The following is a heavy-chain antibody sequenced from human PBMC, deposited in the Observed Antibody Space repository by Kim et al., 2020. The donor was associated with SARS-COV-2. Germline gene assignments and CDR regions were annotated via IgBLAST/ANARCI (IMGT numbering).Heavy chain of an antibody. D-gene: IGHD3-10*01. V-gene: IGHV3-49*03. CDR1: GFTFGDYA. J-gene: IGHJ1*01. Sequence: GGSLRLSCTASGFTFGDYAMSWFRQAPGKGLEWVGLIRSQASGGTTEYAASVKGRFTISSDDSKTIANLQMNSLKTEDTAVYYCTSDHYYGSGSYVACQHCGQGALVTVSS. CDR2: IRSQASGGTT. CDR3: TSDHYYGSGSYVACQH.